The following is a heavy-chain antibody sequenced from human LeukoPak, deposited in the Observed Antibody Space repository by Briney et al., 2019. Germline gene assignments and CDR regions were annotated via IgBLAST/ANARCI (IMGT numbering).Heavy chain of an antibody. CDR1: GGSNSSSSYY. V-gene: IGHV4-39*07. J-gene: IGHJ4*02. CDR2: VFYTGKT. Sequence: SETLSLTCTVSGGSNSSSSYYWGWIRQSPVKGLEWIGDVFYTGKTNYNPSLRGRATISIDTSKNQFSLKLTYVTAADTAVYYCARVFDSWGQGTLVTVSS. CDR3: ARVFDS.